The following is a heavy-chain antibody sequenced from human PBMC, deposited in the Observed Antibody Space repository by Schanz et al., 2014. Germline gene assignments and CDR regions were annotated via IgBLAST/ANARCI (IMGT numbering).Heavy chain of an antibody. CDR3: ARWFLIRGVILDF. J-gene: IGHJ4*02. Sequence: EVQLLESGGGLVQPGGSPKLSCAASGLIFSNYVMSWVRQAQGKGLEWFPTIGTSGGTNYAESVKGRFTISRDNSKNTLYLQMNSLRAEDTAMYYCARWFLIRGVILDFWGQGTLVTVSS. CDR2: IGTSGGT. V-gene: IGHV3-23*01. D-gene: IGHD3-10*01. CDR1: GLIFSNYV.